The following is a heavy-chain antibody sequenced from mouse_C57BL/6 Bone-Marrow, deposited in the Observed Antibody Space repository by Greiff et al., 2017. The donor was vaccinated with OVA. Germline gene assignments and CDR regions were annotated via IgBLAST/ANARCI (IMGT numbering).Heavy chain of an antibody. CDR3: ARGKYYY. D-gene: IGHD5-1-1*01. CDR1: GYTFTDYY. V-gene: IGHV1-19*01. J-gene: IGHJ2*01. CDR2: INPYNGGT. Sequence: DVKLQESGPVLVKPGASVKMSCKASGYTFTDYYMNWVKQSHGKSLEWIGVINPYNGGTSYNQKFKGKATLTVDKSSSTAYMELNSLTSEDSAVYYCARGKYYYWGQGTTLTVSS.